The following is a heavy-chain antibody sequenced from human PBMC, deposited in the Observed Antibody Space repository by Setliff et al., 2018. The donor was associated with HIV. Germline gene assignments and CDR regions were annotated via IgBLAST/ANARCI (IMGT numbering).Heavy chain of an antibody. J-gene: IGHJ4*02. CDR1: GGSFSGYY. CDR2: IYTNGST. CDR3: ARVSYTGSSYIDY. V-gene: IGHV4-59*10. D-gene: IGHD6-6*01. Sequence: SETLSLTCAVYGGSFSGYYWRWVRQPPGKGLEWIGHIYTNGSTSYSPSLKSRVTISVDTSKNQFSLKLRSVTAADTAVYYCARVSYTGSSYIDYWGQGTPVTVSS.